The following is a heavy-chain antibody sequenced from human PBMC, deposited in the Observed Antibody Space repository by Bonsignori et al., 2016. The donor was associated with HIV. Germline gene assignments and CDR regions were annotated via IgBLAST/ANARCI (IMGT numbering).Heavy chain of an antibody. CDR3: ARTVIGLTVGGSYFYYMDV. Sequence: WIRQPPGKALEWLARIDWDDDKFYRTNLKTRLTISRDPSKNQVVLIMTNMDPKDTAAYYCARTVIGLTVGGSYFYYMDVWGKGTTVTVSS. D-gene: IGHD6-19*01. CDR2: IDWDDDK. J-gene: IGHJ6*03. V-gene: IGHV2-70*04.